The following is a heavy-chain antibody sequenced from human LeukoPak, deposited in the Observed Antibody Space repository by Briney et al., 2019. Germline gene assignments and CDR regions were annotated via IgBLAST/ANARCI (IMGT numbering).Heavy chain of an antibody. D-gene: IGHD3-22*01. CDR3: TSRYYYDSSGPYYYYYGMDV. Sequence: GGSLRLSCTASGFTFGDYAMSWFRQAPGKGLEWVVFIRSKAYGGTTEYAASVKGRFTISRDDSKSIAYLQMNSLKTEDTAVYYCTSRYYYDSSGPYYYYYGMDVWGQGTTVTVSS. CDR1: GFTFGDYA. CDR2: IRSKAYGGTT. J-gene: IGHJ6*02. V-gene: IGHV3-49*03.